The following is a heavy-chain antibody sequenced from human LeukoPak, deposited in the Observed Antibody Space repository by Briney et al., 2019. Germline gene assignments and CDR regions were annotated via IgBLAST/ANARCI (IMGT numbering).Heavy chain of an antibody. CDR2: IYHSGST. J-gene: IGHJ6*02. CDR1: GGSISSSNW. D-gene: IGHD2-21*02. Sequence: SGTLSLTCAVSGGSISSSNWWSWVRQPPGKGLEWIGEIYHSGSTNYNPSLKSRVTISVDKSKNQFSLKLSSVTAADTAVYYRARGNVVVVTATGDYYYGMDVWGQGTTVTVSS. CDR3: ARGNVVVVTATGDYYYGMDV. V-gene: IGHV4-4*02.